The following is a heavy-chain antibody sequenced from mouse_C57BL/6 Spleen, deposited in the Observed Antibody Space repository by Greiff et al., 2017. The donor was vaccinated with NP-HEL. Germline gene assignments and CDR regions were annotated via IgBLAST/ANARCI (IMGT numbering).Heavy chain of an antibody. Sequence: QVQLQQPGAELVKPGASVKLSCKASGYTFTSYWMHWVKQRPGQGLEWIGMIHPNSGSTNYNEKFKSKATLTVDKSYSTAYMQLSSLTSEDSAVYYCARAYSKGYYFDYWGQGTTLTVSS. J-gene: IGHJ2*01. CDR3: ARAYSKGYYFDY. CDR1: GYTFTSYW. D-gene: IGHD2-5*01. V-gene: IGHV1-64*01. CDR2: IHPNSGST.